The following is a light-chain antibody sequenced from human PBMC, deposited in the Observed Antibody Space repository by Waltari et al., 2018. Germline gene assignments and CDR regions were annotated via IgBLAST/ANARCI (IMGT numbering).Light chain of an antibody. CDR1: QGIGSA. Sequence: AIQLTQYPSSLSSSVGDKVTITCRAAQGIGSALAWYQQKPGKSPRILIYDASSLESGVPSRFSGSGSGTDFTRIISSLKPEDFATYYFQQFDNLPFTFGPGTKVDI. V-gene: IGKV1D-13*01. J-gene: IGKJ3*01. CDR2: DAS. CDR3: QQFDNLPFT.